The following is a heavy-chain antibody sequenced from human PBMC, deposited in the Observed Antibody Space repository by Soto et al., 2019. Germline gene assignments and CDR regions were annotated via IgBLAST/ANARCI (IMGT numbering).Heavy chain of an antibody. J-gene: IGHJ4*02. CDR3: ARDLRYESSGPVDY. V-gene: IGHV1-69*12. CDR2: IIPIFGTA. Sequence: QVQLVQSGAEVKKPGSSVKVSCKASGGTFSSYAISWERQAPGQGLEWMGGIIPIFGTANYAQKFQGRVTSAADESTSTADMELSSLRSEDTAVYYCARDLRYESSGPVDYWGQGTLVTVSS. D-gene: IGHD3-22*01. CDR1: GGTFSSYA.